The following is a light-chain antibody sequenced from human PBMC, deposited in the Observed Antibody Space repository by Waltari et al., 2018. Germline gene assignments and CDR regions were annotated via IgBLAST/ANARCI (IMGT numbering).Light chain of an antibody. Sequence: EIVLTQSPGTLSLSPGEGASLSCRASQTISNNYLAWYQQKVDQAPRLIIWGVSNRDADTPDRFRGSGSGTDFTLTITRLEPEDFAVYFCQQANSFPPLTFGGGTKVEIK. CDR2: GVS. V-gene: IGKV3-20*01. J-gene: IGKJ4*01. CDR3: QQANSFPPLT. CDR1: QTISNNY.